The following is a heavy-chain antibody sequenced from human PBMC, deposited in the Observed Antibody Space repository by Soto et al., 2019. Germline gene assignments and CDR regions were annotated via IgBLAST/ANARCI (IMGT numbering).Heavy chain of an antibody. Sequence: ASVKVSCKASGYTFTNYYIHWVRQAPGQGLEWVGWINPNNGDTKYAQKFHGWVTLSRDTSISTAYMELSRDRSDDTAVYYCARPYSSSSLFYFHLWGQGTLVTVSS. CDR3: ARPYSSSSLFYFHL. V-gene: IGHV1-2*04. D-gene: IGHD6-6*01. CDR2: INPNNGDT. CDR1: GYTFTNYY. J-gene: IGHJ1*01.